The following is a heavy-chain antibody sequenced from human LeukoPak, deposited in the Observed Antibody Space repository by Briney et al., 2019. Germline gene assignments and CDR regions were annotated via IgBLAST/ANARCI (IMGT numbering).Heavy chain of an antibody. CDR2: MYYSGST. V-gene: IGHV4-39*07. D-gene: IGHD5-24*01. J-gene: IGHJ5*02. CDR1: GGSISSSSYY. CDR3: ARDGLEDGYNT. Sequence: SETLSLTCTVSGGSISSSSYYWGWIRQPPGKGLEWIGSMYYSGSTNYNPSLKSRVTISVDTSKNQFSLKLSSVTAADTAVYYCARDGLEDGYNTWGQGTLVTVSS.